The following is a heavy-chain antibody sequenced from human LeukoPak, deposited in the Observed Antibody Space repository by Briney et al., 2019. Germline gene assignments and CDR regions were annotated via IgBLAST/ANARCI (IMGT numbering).Heavy chain of an antibody. CDR3: VRVTYYGASGSYSPLEY. V-gene: IGHV1-46*01. Sequence: ASVKVSCKASGYIFTSYYVHWVRQAPGQGLEWMGVLNPSGGSTSYSQKFQGRVTMTRDMSTSTVYMELSSLRSEDTAFYYCVRVTYYGASGSYSPLEYWGQGTLVTVSS. CDR2: LNPSGGST. D-gene: IGHD3-10*01. CDR1: GYIFTSYY. J-gene: IGHJ4*02.